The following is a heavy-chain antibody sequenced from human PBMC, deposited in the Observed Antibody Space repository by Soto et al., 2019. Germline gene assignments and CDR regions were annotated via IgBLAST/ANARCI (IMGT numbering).Heavy chain of an antibody. Sequence: QVQLVESGGGVVQPGRSLRLSCAASGFTFSSYGMHWVRQAPGKGLEWVAVISYDGSNKYYADSVKGRFTFSRDNSKNTLYLQMNSLRAEDTAVYYCAKDRRPYCSGGSCSLDYWGQGTLVTVSS. CDR1: GFTFSSYG. CDR3: AKDRRPYCSGGSCSLDY. V-gene: IGHV3-30*18. J-gene: IGHJ4*02. CDR2: ISYDGSNK. D-gene: IGHD2-15*01.